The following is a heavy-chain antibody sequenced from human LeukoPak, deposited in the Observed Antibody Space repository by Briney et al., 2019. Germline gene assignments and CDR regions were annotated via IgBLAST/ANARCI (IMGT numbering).Heavy chain of an antibody. CDR2: ISSSSNYR. J-gene: IGHJ4*01. V-gene: IGHV3-21*04. CDR3: TKLARAPRDFDY. Sequence: PGGSLRLSCAASGFTFSIYGMNWVRQAPGKGLEWVSSISSSSNYRYYADSVKGRFTISRDNAKNSLYLQMISLRAEDTAVYYCTKLARAPRDFDYWGQGTLVTVSS. CDR1: GFTFSIYG. D-gene: IGHD2-8*01.